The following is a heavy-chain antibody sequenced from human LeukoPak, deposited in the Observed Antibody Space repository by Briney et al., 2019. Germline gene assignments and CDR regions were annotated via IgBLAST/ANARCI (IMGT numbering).Heavy chain of an antibody. CDR1: GFTFSSYA. D-gene: IGHD1-26*01. CDR2: ISTSAGDT. V-gene: IGHV3-23*01. Sequence: GGSLRLSCAASGFTFSSYAMSWVRQAPGKGLEWVSAISTSAGDTYYTDSVKGRFTISRDNSENTLFLQMNSLRAGDTAVYYCAKHIIVGTTKSMDSWGQGTLVTVSS. J-gene: IGHJ4*02. CDR3: AKHIIVGTTKSMDS.